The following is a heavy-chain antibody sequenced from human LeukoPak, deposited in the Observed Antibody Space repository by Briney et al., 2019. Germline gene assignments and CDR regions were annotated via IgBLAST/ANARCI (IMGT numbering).Heavy chain of an antibody. J-gene: IGHJ6*03. Sequence: KPSETLSLTCTASGGSISSYYWSWIRQPPGKGLEWIGYIYYSGSTNYNPSLKSRVTISVDTSKNQFSLKLSSVTAADTAVYYCARVGYDSSGYYKTDYYYYYYMDVWGKGTTVTVSS. CDR2: IYYSGST. CDR1: GGSISSYY. D-gene: IGHD3-22*01. V-gene: IGHV4-59*01. CDR3: ARVGYDSSGYYKTDYYYYYYMDV.